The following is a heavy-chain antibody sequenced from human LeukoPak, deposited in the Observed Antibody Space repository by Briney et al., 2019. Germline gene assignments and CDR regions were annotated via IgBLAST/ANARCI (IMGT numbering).Heavy chain of an antibody. V-gene: IGHV4-39*07. Sequence: SETLSLTCTVSGGSISSSSYYWGWIRQPPGKGLEWIGSIFYTGSTYYNPSLKSRVTISVDTSKNQFSLKLSSVTAADTAVYYCARVRIAAAGTFDDMHWGQGTLVTVSS. D-gene: IGHD6-13*01. CDR3: ARVRIAAAGTFDDMH. J-gene: IGHJ4*02. CDR1: GGSISSSSYY. CDR2: IFYTGST.